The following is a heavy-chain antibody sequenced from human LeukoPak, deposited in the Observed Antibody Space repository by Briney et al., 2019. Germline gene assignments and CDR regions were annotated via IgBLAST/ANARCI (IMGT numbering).Heavy chain of an antibody. CDR1: GYTFTSYG. V-gene: IGHV1-18*01. D-gene: IGHD3-10*01. J-gene: IGHJ5*02. CDR3: ARDHHDKITMVRGVTSWFDP. Sequence: GASVKVSCKASGYTFTSYGISWVRQAPGQGLEWMGWISAYNGNTNYAQKLQGRVTMTTDTSTSTAYMELRSLRSDDTAVYYCARDHHDKITMVRGVTSWFDPWGQGTLVTVSS. CDR2: ISAYNGNT.